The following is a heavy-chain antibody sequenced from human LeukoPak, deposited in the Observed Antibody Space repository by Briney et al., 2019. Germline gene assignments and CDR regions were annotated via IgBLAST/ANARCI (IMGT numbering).Heavy chain of an antibody. V-gene: IGHV3-23*01. D-gene: IGHD2-21*02. CDR1: GFTFSSYA. Sequence: GGSLRLSCAASGFTFSSYAMSWVRQAPGKGLEWVSAISGSGGSTYYADSVKGRFTISRDNSKNTLYLQMSSLRPEDTAVYYCVKGIVVVTARAFDYWGQGTLVTVSS. CDR2: ISGSGGST. CDR3: VKGIVVVTARAFDY. J-gene: IGHJ4*02.